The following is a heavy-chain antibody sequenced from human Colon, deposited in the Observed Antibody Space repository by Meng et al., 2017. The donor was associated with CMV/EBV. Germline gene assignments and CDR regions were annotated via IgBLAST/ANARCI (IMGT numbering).Heavy chain of an antibody. CDR3: TREGFDY. V-gene: IGHV1-2*06. Sequence: QLQRVQSGVKLKKPGTSVNLSCKASGYTFTGYWMHWVRQAPGQGLEWMGRIKPSTGDTNYAQNFQGRVTVTRDTSISTVYMEVNSLTSDDTAVYYCTREGFDYWGQGALVTVSS. CDR2: IKPSTGDT. CDR1: GYTFTGYW. J-gene: IGHJ4*02.